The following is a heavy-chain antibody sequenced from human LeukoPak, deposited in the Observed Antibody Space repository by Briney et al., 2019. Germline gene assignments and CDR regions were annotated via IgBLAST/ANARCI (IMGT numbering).Heavy chain of an antibody. CDR2: IWYDGSNK. J-gene: IGHJ4*02. CDR1: GFTFSSYG. V-gene: IGHV3-33*08. D-gene: IGHD3-10*01. Sequence: LTGRSLRLSCAASGFTFSSYGMHWVRQAPGKGLEWVAVIWYDGSNKYYADSVKGRFTISRDNSKNTLYLQMNSLRAEDTAVYYCAREGLDINYGSGSYFDYWGQGTLVTVSS. CDR3: AREGLDINYGSGSYFDY.